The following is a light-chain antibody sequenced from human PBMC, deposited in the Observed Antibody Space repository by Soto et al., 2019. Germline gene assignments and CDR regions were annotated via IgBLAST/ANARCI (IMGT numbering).Light chain of an antibody. Sequence: DIQLTQSPSFLSASVGDRVTITCRASQGISSYLAWYQQKPGKAPKLLIYAASTLQSGVPSRFSGSGSGTEFTLTISSLQPEDFATYSCQQLNSYPYTLGQGTSWRSN. J-gene: IGKJ2*01. CDR2: AAS. CDR3: QQLNSYPYT. V-gene: IGKV1-9*01. CDR1: QGISSY.